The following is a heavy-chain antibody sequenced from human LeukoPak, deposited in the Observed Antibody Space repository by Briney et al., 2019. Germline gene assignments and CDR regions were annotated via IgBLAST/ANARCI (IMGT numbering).Heavy chain of an antibody. V-gene: IGHV4-59*08. Sequence: SETLSLTCTVSGGSLSPYYWTWIRQPPGKGLEWIGYIYHTGTTRYNPFLNSRVTISVETSKNQFSLRLNSVTAADTAIYYCARLDSGDHGNIPHWGQGTLVTVSS. CDR1: GGSLSPYY. CDR3: ARLDSGDHGNIPH. CDR2: IYHTGTT. D-gene: IGHD1-26*01. J-gene: IGHJ1*01.